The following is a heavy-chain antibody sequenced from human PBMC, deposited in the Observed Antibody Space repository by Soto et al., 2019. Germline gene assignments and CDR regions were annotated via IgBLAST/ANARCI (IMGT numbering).Heavy chain of an antibody. CDR3: TTDLVMVRGVIITAVHRVDY. Sequence: TGGSLRLSCAASGFTFSNAWMNWVRQAPGKGLEWVGRIKSKTDGGTTDYAAPVKGRFTISRDDSKNTLYLQMNSLKTEDTAVYYCTTDLVMVRGVIITAVHRVDYWGQGTLVTDSS. D-gene: IGHD3-10*01. CDR2: IKSKTDGGTT. V-gene: IGHV3-15*07. J-gene: IGHJ4*02. CDR1: GFTFSNAW.